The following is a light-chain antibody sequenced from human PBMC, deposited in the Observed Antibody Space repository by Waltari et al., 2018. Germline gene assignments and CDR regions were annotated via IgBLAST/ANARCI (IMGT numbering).Light chain of an antibody. Sequence: DIQMTQSPSSLSASVGDTVTITCRASQGISSYLNWFQQKPGKAPKLLIYAASSLESWVPSRFSGSGSGTEFTLTISSLQPEDFAAYYCLQYNSYPFTFGPGTKLDIK. CDR1: QGISSY. J-gene: IGKJ3*01. V-gene: IGKV1-17*01. CDR3: LQYNSYPFT. CDR2: AAS.